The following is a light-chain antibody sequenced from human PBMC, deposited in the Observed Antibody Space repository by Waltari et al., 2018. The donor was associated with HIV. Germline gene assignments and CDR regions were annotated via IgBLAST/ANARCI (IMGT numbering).Light chain of an antibody. Sequence: EIVLTQSPGTLSLSPGERATLSCRASQTVSNNYLAWYQQKPGQAPRLLIYGASSRATGIPDRFSGSGSGTDFTLTISRLEPEDFAVYYCQQFGTSYTFGQGTKREVK. CDR1: QTVSNNY. CDR2: GAS. V-gene: IGKV3-20*01. CDR3: QQFGTSYT. J-gene: IGKJ2*01.